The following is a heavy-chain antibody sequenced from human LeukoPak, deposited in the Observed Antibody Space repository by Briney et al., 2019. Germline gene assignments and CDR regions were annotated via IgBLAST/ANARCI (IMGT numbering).Heavy chain of an antibody. J-gene: IGHJ4*02. CDR2: IYENGGTT. D-gene: IGHD3-22*01. CDR3: AKDFRIGYSAHFDY. CDR1: GFTFRSHA. V-gene: IGHV3-23*01. Sequence: GGSLRLSCVGSGFTFRSHAMSRVRQAPEKGLEFVSGIYENGGTTYYADSVKGRFSISRDNSKNTLYLQMDSLRGEDTAVYYCAKDFRIGYSAHFDYWGQGALVTVSS.